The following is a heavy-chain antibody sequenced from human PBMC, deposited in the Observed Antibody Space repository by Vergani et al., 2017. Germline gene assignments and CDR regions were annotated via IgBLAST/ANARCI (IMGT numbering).Heavy chain of an antibody. J-gene: IGHJ6*04. CDR1: GFTVNNYA. CDR3: RITNRLDV. CDR2: MNGNSART. V-gene: IGHV3-23*04. Sequence: EVQLVESGGDLVQPGRSLRLSCTASGFTVNNYAMSWVRQAPGKGLEWVSGMNGNSARTYYADSVKGRFTISRDKFQNTVYLQLSSLRAEDTATYYCRITNRLDVWGEGTTVTVSS. D-gene: IGHD2-2*01.